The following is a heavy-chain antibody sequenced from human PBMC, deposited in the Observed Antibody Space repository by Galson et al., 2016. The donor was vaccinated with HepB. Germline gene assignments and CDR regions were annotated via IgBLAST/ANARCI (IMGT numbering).Heavy chain of an antibody. CDR3: TRHISRTDTAMVYGFDP. V-gene: IGHV3-73*01. J-gene: IGHJ5*02. CDR1: GFTFSGSA. Sequence: SLRLSCAASGFTFSGSAMHCVRQASGKGLEWVGRIRSKANSYAPAHAASLKGRFTTSRDDSTNTAYLQMHSLKTEATAVYYCTRHISRTDTAMVYGFDPWGQGTLVTVSS. CDR2: IRSKANSYAP. D-gene: IGHD5-18*01.